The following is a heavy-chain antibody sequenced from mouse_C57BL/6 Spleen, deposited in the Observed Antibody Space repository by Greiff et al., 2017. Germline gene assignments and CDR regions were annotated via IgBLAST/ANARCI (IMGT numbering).Heavy chain of an antibody. V-gene: IGHV5-17*01. CDR3: ARKELWDYSIDY. CDR2: ISSGSSTI. Sequence: EVKLVESGGGLVKPGGSLKISCAASGFTFSDYGMHWVRQAPEKGLEWVAYISSGSSTIYYADTVKGRFTISRDNAKNTLFLQMTSLRSEETAMYYCARKELWDYSIDYWGQGTSVTVSS. CDR1: GFTFSDYG. J-gene: IGHJ4*01.